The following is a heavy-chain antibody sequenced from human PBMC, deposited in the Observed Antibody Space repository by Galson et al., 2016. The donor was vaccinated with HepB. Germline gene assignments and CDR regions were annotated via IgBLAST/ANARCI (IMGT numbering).Heavy chain of an antibody. CDR3: ATPYYDFWSGYNPFDY. CDR2: ISNDGSNK. V-gene: IGHV3-30*03. J-gene: IGHJ4*02. D-gene: IGHD3-3*01. CDR1: GFTFSSYG. Sequence: SLRLSCAASGFTFSSYGMHWVRQAPGKGLEWVAVISNDGSNKYYADSVKGRFTISRDNSKNTLYLQMNSLRAEDTAVYYCATPYYDFWSGYNPFDYWGQGTLVTVSS.